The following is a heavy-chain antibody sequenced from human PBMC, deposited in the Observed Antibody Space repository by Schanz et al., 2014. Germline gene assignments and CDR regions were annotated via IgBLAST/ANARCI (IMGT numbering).Heavy chain of an antibody. Sequence: EVQLLESGGDLVQPGGSLRLSCSASGFTFSTFAMHWVRQARGKGLEWVSAMNESHSTIYYADSVRGRFTISRDNSKTTVYLQMNSLRAEDTAVYYCARGGPAYYFDDWGQGTLXTVSS. J-gene: IGHJ4*02. CDR3: ARGGPAYYFDD. V-gene: IGHV3-23*01. CDR1: GFTFSTFA. CDR2: MNESHSTI.